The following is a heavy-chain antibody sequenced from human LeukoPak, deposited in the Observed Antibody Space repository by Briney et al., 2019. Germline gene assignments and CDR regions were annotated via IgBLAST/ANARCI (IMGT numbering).Heavy chain of an antibody. CDR3: ARSMVRGVIDLPDY. V-gene: IGHV4-59*08. J-gene: IGHJ4*02. D-gene: IGHD3-10*01. CDR1: GGSLSYYY. CDR2: IYNGGST. Sequence: SETLSLTCTVSGGSLSYYYWSWVRQPPGKGLEWIGYIYNGGSTNYNPSLKSRISISIDTPKNQFSLSLSPVTAADTAVYYCARSMVRGVIDLPDYWGQGTLVTVSS.